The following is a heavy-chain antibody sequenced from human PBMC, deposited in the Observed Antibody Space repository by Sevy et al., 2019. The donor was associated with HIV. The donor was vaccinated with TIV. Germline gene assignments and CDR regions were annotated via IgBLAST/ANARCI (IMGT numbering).Heavy chain of an antibody. Sequence: ASVKVSCKASGGTFSSYAISWVRQAPGQGLEWMGGIIPIFGTANYAQKFQGRVTITADESTSTAYMELSSLRSEDTAVYYCARDLENYYGSGSYLMAMDVWGQWTTVTVSS. D-gene: IGHD3-10*01. V-gene: IGHV1-69*13. CDR2: IIPIFGTA. CDR3: ARDLENYYGSGSYLMAMDV. J-gene: IGHJ6*02. CDR1: GGTFSSYA.